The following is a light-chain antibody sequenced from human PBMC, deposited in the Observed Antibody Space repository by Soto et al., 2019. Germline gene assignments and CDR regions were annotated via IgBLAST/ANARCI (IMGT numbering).Light chain of an antibody. V-gene: IGKV3-11*01. CDR3: RQYGSSPST. CDR1: QSVSSY. CDR2: DAS. Sequence: IVLTQSPATLSLSPGERATLSCRASQSVSSYLAWYQQKPGQAPRLLIYDASNRVTGIPARFSGSGSGTDFTLTISSLEPEDFAVYYCRQYGSSPSTFGQGTKVDIK. J-gene: IGKJ1*01.